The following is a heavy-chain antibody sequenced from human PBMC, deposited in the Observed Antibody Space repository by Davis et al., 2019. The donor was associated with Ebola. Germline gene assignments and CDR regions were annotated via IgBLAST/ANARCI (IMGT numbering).Heavy chain of an antibody. J-gene: IGHJ5*02. V-gene: IGHV3-7*01. CDR1: GYTLTKLS. CDR2: VKEDETQK. Sequence: SCKVSGYTLTKLSMHWVRQAPGKGLEWVASVKEDETQKSYVDSVKGRFTISRDNAKKSLYLQMNSLRVEDTAIYYCTRDRAYKCFDLWGQGTLVTVSS. CDR3: TRDRAYKCFDL.